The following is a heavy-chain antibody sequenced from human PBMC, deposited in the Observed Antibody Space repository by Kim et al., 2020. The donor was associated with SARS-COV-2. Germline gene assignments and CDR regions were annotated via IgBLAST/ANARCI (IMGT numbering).Heavy chain of an antibody. J-gene: IGHJ4*02. Sequence: SETLSLTCTVSGGSVSSGSYYWSWIRQPPGKGLEWIGYIYYSGSTNYNPSLKSRVTISVDTSKNQFSLKLSSVTAADTAVYYCARDLRYCSSTSCSTELDYWGQGTLVTVSS. CDR1: GGSVSSGSYY. D-gene: IGHD2-2*01. CDR3: ARDLRYCSSTSCSTELDY. CDR2: IYYSGST. V-gene: IGHV4-61*01.